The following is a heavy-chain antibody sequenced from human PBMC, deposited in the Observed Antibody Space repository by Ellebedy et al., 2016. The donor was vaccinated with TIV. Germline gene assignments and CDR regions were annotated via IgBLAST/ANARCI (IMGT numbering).Heavy chain of an antibody. CDR1: GFTFSSYA. V-gene: IGHV3-23*01. J-gene: IGHJ3*02. CDR2: ISGSGGST. D-gene: IGHD6-6*01. CDR3: ATSDAFDI. Sequence: GESLKISCAASGFTFSSYAMSWVRQAPGKGLEWVSAISGSGGSTYYAGSVKGRFTISRDNSKNSLYLQMNSLRDEDTAVYYCATSDAFDIWGQGTVVTVSS.